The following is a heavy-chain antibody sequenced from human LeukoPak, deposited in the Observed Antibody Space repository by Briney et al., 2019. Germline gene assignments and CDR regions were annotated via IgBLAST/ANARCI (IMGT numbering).Heavy chain of an antibody. Sequence: RGSLRLSCVASGFTLSSYAMTWVRQAPGKGLEWVSTISDSGGSTFYADSVKGRFTISRDNSKNTLFLQISNLRAEDTAIYYCAGLYGGSYAYWGQGTLVTVSS. CDR3: AGLYGGSYAY. CDR2: ISDSGGST. CDR1: GFTLSSYA. J-gene: IGHJ4*02. D-gene: IGHD4/OR15-4a*01. V-gene: IGHV3-23*01.